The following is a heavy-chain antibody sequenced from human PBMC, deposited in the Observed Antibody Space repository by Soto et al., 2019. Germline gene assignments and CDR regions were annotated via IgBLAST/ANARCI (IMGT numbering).Heavy chain of an antibody. CDR3: TTGILGCISTSCYRGPEYYYYGMDV. CDR2: IKSKTDGGTT. V-gene: IGHV3-15*07. D-gene: IGHD2-2*01. Sequence: GGSLRLSCAASGFTFSNAWMNWVRQAPGKGMEWVGRIKSKTDGGTTDYAAPVKGRFTISRDDSKNTLYLQMNSLKTEDTAVYYCTTGILGCISTSCYRGPEYYYYGMDVWGQGTTVTVSS. J-gene: IGHJ6*02. CDR1: GFTFSNAW.